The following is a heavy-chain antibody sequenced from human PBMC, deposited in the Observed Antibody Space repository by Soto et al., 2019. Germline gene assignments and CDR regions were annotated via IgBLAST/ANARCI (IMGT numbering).Heavy chain of an antibody. CDR3: AKATATGGGAFDI. CDR1: GFTFSTYG. J-gene: IGHJ3*02. D-gene: IGHD2-8*02. V-gene: IGHV3-74*01. CDR2: INTDGSST. Sequence: GGSLRLSCAASGFTFSTYGMHWVRQAPGKGLVWVSRINTDGSSTTYADSVKGRFTISRDRSKNTVYLQMNSLTAGDTAMYYCAKATATGGGAFDICGQGTMVTVSS.